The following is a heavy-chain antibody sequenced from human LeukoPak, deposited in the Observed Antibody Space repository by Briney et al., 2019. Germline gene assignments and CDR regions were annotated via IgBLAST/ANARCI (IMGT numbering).Heavy chain of an antibody. CDR3: ASLSIGPSPYFYYYMDV. D-gene: IGHD2-21*01. J-gene: IGHJ6*03. CDR1: GASIDSYY. V-gene: IGHV4-4*09. CDR2: IYTSGNT. Sequence: PSETLSLTCSVSGASIDSYYWGWIRQPPGKGLEWIGYIYTSGNTIYNPSLKSPVTISMDTSKNQFSLKMRPVTAADTAVYYCASLSIGPSPYFYYYMDVWGKGTSVTVSS.